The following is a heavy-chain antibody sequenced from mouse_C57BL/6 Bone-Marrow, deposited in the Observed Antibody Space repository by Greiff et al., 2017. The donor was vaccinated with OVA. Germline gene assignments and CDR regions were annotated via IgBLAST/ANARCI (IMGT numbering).Heavy chain of an antibody. Sequence: EVQRVESGGGLVQPKGSLKLSCAASGFSFNTYAMNWVRQAPGKGLEWVARIRSKSNNYATYYADSVKDRFTISRDDSESMLYLQMNNLKTEDTAMYYCVSQFITTVGMDYWGQGTSVTVSS. CDR2: IRSKSNNYAT. J-gene: IGHJ4*01. CDR1: GFSFNTYA. V-gene: IGHV10-1*01. CDR3: VSQFITTVGMDY. D-gene: IGHD1-1*01.